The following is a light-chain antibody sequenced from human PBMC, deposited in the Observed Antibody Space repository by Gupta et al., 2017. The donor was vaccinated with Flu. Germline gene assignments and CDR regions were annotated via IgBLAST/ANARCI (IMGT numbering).Light chain of an antibody. Sequence: DIQMTHSPSSLSASVGDRVTISCRASQSVSGYVNWYQQRPGKAPKLLISDVSNRQSGVPSRFSGSGSGTDFTLTITKLQAEDSATYYCQQGGGVPLTFGGGTKVDIK. CDR1: QSVSGY. J-gene: IGKJ4*01. CDR3: QQGGGVPLT. V-gene: IGKV1-39*01. CDR2: DVS.